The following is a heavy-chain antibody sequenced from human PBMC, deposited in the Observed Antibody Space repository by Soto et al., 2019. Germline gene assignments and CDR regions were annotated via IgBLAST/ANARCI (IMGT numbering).Heavy chain of an antibody. D-gene: IGHD2-2*01. CDR2: ISSSSSYI. J-gene: IGHJ4*02. CDR3: ASGRDDIVVVPAATTYHTGVNPPYDY. Sequence: EVQLVASGGGLVKPGGSLRLSCAASGFTFSSYSMNWVRQAPGKGLEWVSSISSSSSYIYYADSVKGRFTISRDNAKNSLYLQMNGLRSEDTAVYYCASGRDDIVVVPAATTYHTGVNPPYDYWGQGTLVTVSS. V-gene: IGHV3-21*01. CDR1: GFTFSSYS.